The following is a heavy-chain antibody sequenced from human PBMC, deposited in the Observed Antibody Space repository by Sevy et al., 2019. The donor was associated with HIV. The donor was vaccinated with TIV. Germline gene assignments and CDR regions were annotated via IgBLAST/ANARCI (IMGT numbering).Heavy chain of an antibody. Sequence: GGSLRLSCAASGFIFSNYWMHWVRQGPGKGLEWVSRIESDGSYTTYADSVRGRFTISRDNAKNTLYLQLNSLRAEDTAVYYCARDLYVGKSRSPVVYWGQGTLVTVSS. V-gene: IGHV3-74*01. D-gene: IGHD7-27*01. J-gene: IGHJ4*02. CDR1: GFIFSNYW. CDR2: IESDGSYT. CDR3: ARDLYVGKSRSPVVY.